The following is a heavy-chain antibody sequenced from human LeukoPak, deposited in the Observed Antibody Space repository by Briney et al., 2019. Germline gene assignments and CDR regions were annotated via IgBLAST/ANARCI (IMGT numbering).Heavy chain of an antibody. J-gene: IGHJ4*02. V-gene: IGHV3-74*03. CDR2: INTDGSST. CDR3: ARGGPRRGAYFDY. CDR1: GFTFSTYW. Sequence: GGSLRLSCAASGFTFSTYWMSWVRHAPGKALVWVSRINTDGSSTTYADSVKGRFTISRDNAKNTLYLQMNSLRAEDTAVYYCARGGPRRGAYFDYWGQGTLVTVSS.